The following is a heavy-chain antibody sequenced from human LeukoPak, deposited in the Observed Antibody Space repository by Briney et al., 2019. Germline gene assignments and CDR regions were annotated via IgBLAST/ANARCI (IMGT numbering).Heavy chain of an antibody. CDR2: ISGSGGST. Sequence: GGSLRLSCAASGFTFSSYAMGWVRQAPGKGLEWVSAISGSGGSTYYADSVKGRFTISRDNSKNTLYLQMNSLRAEDTAVYYCAKEDLYYYDSSGQPIDYWGQGTLVTVSS. D-gene: IGHD3-22*01. J-gene: IGHJ4*02. CDR3: AKEDLYYYDSSGQPIDY. CDR1: GFTFSSYA. V-gene: IGHV3-23*01.